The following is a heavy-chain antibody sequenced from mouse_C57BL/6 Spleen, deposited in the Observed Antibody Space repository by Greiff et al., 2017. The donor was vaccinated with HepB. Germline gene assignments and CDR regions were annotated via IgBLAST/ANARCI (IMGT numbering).Heavy chain of an antibody. CDR2: IHPNSGST. V-gene: IGHV1-64*01. J-gene: IGHJ4*01. CDR1: GYTFTSYW. Sequence: QVQLQQPGAELVKPGASVKLSCKASGYTFTSYWMHWVKQRPGQGLEWIGMIHPNSGSTNYNEKFKSKATLTVDKSSSTAYMQLSSLTSEDSAVYYCAREYYGSILYPIDYSSQETSFTVSS. D-gene: IGHD1-1*01. CDR3: AREYYGSILYPIDY.